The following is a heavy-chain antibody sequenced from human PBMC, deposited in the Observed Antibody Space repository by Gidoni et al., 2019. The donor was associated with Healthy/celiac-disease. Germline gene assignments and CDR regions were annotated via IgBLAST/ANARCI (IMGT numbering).Heavy chain of an antibody. J-gene: IGHJ6*02. CDR1: GGSISSYY. V-gene: IGHV4-59*01. CDR2: IYYSGST. D-gene: IGHD3-22*01. Sequence: QVQLQESGPGLVKPSETLSRTCTVSGGSISSYYWSWIRQPPGKGLEWIGYIYYSGSTNYNPALKSRVTISVDTSKNQFSLKLSSVTAADTAVYYCASACDSSGYYYYYYGMDVWGQGTTVTVSS. CDR3: ASACDSSGYYYYYYGMDV.